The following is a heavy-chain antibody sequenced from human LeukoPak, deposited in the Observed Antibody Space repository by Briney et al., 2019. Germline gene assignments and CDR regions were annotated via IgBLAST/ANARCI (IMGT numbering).Heavy chain of an antibody. CDR1: GVSISSYY. CDR3: ARIEDYGGNSVNY. J-gene: IGHJ4*02. V-gene: IGHV4-59*01. Sequence: KASETLSLTCTVSGVSISSYYWSWIRQPPGKGLEWIGYIYYSGSTNYNPSLKSRVTISVDTSKNQFSLKLSSVTAADTAVYYCARIEDYGGNSVNYWGLGTLVTVSS. CDR2: IYYSGST. D-gene: IGHD4-23*01.